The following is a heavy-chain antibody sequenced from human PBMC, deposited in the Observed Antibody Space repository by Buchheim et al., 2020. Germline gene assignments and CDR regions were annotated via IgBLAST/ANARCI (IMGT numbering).Heavy chain of an antibody. CDR2: ISYDGSNK. CDR3: ARGDYYYGSGSYYHGCPFDY. V-gene: IGHV3-30-3*01. CDR1: GFTFSSYA. D-gene: IGHD3-10*01. Sequence: QVQLVESGGGVVQPGRSLRLSCAASGFTFSSYAMHWVRQAPGKGLEWVAVISYDGSNKYYADSVKGRFTISRDNSKNTLYLQMNSLRAEDTAVYYCARGDYYYGSGSYYHGCPFDYWGQGTL. J-gene: IGHJ4*02.